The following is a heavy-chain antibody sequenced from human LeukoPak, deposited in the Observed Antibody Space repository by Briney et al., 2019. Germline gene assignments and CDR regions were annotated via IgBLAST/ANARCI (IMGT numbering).Heavy chain of an antibody. V-gene: IGHV3-74*01. CDR3: ASGYCSSTSCYVHYYGMDV. D-gene: IGHD2-2*03. Sequence: PGGSLRLSCAASGFTFSSYWMHWVRQAPGKGLVWVSRIDSDGSTTSYADSVKGRFTISRDNSKNTLYLQMNSLRAEDTAVYFCASGYCSSTSCYVHYYGMDVWGQGTTVTVSS. CDR1: GFTFSSYW. CDR2: IDSDGSTT. J-gene: IGHJ6*02.